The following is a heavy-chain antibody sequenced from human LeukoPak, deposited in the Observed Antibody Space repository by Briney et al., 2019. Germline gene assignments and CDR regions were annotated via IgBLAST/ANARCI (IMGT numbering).Heavy chain of an antibody. D-gene: IGHD5-18*01. J-gene: IGHJ3*02. CDR3: ARGERGYYDAFDI. CDR2: ISSSSSYI. V-gene: IGHV3-21*01. CDR1: GFTFSSYA. Sequence: PGGSLRLSCAASGFTFSSYAMSWVRQAPGKGLEWVSSISSSSSYIYYADSVKGRFTISRDNAKNSLYLQMNSLRAEDTAVYYCARGERGYYDAFDIWGQGTMVTVSS.